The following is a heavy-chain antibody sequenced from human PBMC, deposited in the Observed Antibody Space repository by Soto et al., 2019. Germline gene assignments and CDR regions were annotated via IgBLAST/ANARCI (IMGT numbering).Heavy chain of an antibody. D-gene: IGHD1-7*01. V-gene: IGHV1-69*02. Sequence: QVQLVQSGAEVKKPGSSVKVSCKASGGTFSSYPISWVRQAPGQGLEWMGRINPILDITDYAQRFQGRVTITADKSTSTAYMELSSLSSDDTAVYYCARPTSTGTTSGYYFDYWGQGTLVTVSS. CDR3: ARPTSTGTTSGYYFDY. J-gene: IGHJ4*02. CDR1: GGTFSSYP. CDR2: INPILDIT.